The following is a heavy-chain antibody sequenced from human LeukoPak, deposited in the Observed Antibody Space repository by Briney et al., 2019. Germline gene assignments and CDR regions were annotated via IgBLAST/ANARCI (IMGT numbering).Heavy chain of an antibody. CDR3: AKAGLYDYVWGSYRQKWFDP. CDR2: IIPIFGTT. V-gene: IGHV1-69*05. CDR1: GGTFNSYA. D-gene: IGHD3-16*02. J-gene: IGHJ5*02. Sequence: SVKVSCKASGGTFNSYAINWVRQAPGQGLEWMGRIIPIFGTTNYARNFRGRVTITTVKSTSTAYMELSSLRSEDTAVYYCAKAGLYDYVWGSYRQKWFDPWGQGTLVTVSS.